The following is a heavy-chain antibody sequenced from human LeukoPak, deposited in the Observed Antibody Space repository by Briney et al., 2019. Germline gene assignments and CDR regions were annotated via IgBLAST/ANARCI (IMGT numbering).Heavy chain of an antibody. CDR1: GGSISTYY. Sequence: SETLSLTCTVYGGSISTYYWSWVRQPPGKGLEWIGCVSDTGSTNYSPSLKSRVTISVDTSKNQFSLELNSVTAPDTAVYYCGRLDYYESGKTDSWGQGILVTVSS. CDR2: VSDTGST. D-gene: IGHD3-10*01. V-gene: IGHV4-59*08. CDR3: GRLDYYESGKTDS. J-gene: IGHJ4*02.